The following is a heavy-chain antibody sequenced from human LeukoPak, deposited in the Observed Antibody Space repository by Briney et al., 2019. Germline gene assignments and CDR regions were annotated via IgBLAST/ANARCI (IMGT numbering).Heavy chain of an antibody. CDR3: ARVYNWNYPFDH. CDR1: GGSIRGYY. J-gene: IGHJ4*02. D-gene: IGHD1-7*01. CDR2: IYSSGST. Sequence: SETLSLTCTVSGGSIRGYYCNWLRQPPGEGLEWIGFIYSSGSTAYNPSLKSRVTISLDTSKNQFSLKLSSVTAADTAVYYCARVYNWNYPFDHWGQGTLVTVSS. V-gene: IGHV4-59*01.